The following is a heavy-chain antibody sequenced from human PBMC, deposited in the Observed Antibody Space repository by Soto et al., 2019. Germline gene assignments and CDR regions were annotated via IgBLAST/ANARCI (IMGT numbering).Heavy chain of an antibody. D-gene: IGHD6-6*01. CDR2: IKQDGSEK. CDR3: ARDAAGIAARRDVGGDHGAYNDDY. V-gene: IGHV3-7*01. J-gene: IGHJ4*02. Sequence: GGSLRLSCAASGFTFSSYWMSWVRQAPGKGLEWVANIKQDGSEKYYVDSVKGRFTISRDNAKNSLYLQMNSLRAEDTAVYYCARDAAGIAARRDVGGDHGAYNDDYWGQGTLVTVSS. CDR1: GFTFSSYW.